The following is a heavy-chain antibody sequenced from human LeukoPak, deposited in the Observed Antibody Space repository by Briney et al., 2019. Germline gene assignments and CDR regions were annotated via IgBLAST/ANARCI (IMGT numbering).Heavy chain of an antibody. CDR3: ASVTAVAGRDYFDY. V-gene: IGHV4-30-2*01. Sequence: PSETLSLTCAVSGGSISSGGYSWSWIRQPPGKGLEWIGYIYHSGSTYYNPSLKSRVTISVDRSKNQFSLKLSSVTAADTAVYYCASVTAVAGRDYFDYWGQGTLVTVSS. J-gene: IGHJ4*02. CDR2: IYHSGST. D-gene: IGHD6-19*01. CDR1: GGSISSGGYS.